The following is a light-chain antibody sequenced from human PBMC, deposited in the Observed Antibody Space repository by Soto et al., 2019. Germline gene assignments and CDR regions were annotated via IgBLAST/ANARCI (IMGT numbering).Light chain of an antibody. Sequence: DIQMTQSPSSLSASVGDRVTITCRASQTISRNLNWFQQKPGKAPDLLIYAASSLQSGVPSRFSGGGSGTDFTLTISSLQPEDFATYYCQQSYSTPYTFGQGTKLEIK. J-gene: IGKJ2*01. V-gene: IGKV1-39*01. CDR2: AAS. CDR3: QQSYSTPYT. CDR1: QTISRN.